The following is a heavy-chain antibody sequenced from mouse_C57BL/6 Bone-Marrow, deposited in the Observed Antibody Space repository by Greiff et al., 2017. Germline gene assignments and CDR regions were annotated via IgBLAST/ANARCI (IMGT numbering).Heavy chain of an antibody. CDR3: ARSRRLKDEYFDY. Sequence: QVQLQQPGAELVMPGASVKLSCKASGYTFTSYWMHWVKQRPGQGLEWIGEIDPSDSYTNYNQKFKGKSTLTVDKSSSTAYMQLSGLTSEDSAVYYCARSRRLKDEYFDYWGQGTTLTVSS. D-gene: IGHD1-3*01. J-gene: IGHJ2*01. CDR1: GYTFTSYW. V-gene: IGHV1-69*01. CDR2: IDPSDSYT.